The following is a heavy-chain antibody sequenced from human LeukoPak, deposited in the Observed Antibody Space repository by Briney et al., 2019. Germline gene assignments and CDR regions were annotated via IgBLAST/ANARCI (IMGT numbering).Heavy chain of an antibody. Sequence: PGGSLRLSCAASGFTFSRYWMSGLRQAPGKGLEWVSAISGSGGSTYYADSVKGRFTISRDNAKNSLYLQMNSLRAEDTAVYYCAELGITMIGGVWGKGTTVTISS. J-gene: IGHJ6*04. CDR2: ISGSGGST. D-gene: IGHD3-10*02. CDR1: GFTFSRYW. CDR3: AELGITMIGGV. V-gene: IGHV3-23*01.